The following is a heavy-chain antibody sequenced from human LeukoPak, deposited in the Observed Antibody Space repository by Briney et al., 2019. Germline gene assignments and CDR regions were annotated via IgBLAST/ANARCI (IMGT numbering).Heavy chain of an antibody. CDR1: RFIFSSYA. CDR3: AKDFNWGFDY. Sequence: GGSLRLSRAAPRFIFSSYAMSSGRETPGKGLERGAFIRNDGSDKYYADSVKGRFTISRDSPKNTLYVQMNSLRAEDTAVYYCAKDFNWGFDYWGQGILVTVSS. V-gene: IGHV3-30*02. CDR2: IRNDGSDK. D-gene: IGHD7-27*01. J-gene: IGHJ4*02.